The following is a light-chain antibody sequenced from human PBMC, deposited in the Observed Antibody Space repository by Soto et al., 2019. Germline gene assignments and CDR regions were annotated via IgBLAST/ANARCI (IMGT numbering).Light chain of an antibody. CDR3: CSYAGSGTYV. CDR2: EDS. J-gene: IGLJ1*01. CDR1: SSDVGNYNL. V-gene: IGLV2-23*01. Sequence: QSALTQPASVSGSPGQSITISCTGTSSDVGNYNLVSWYQQHPGKAPKLMIYEDSKRPSGVSNRFSGSKSGSTASLTISGLQAEDEAEYYCCSYAGSGTYVFGTGTKVTVL.